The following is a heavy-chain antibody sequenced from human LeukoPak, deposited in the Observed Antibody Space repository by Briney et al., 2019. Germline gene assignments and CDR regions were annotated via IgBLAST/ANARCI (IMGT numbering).Heavy chain of an antibody. CDR2: TYYRSKWYN. CDR3: ARDLGLGELGPTYYYYGMDV. CDR1: VDSVSSNSAA. D-gene: IGHD3-10*01. Sequence: SQTLSLTCAISVDSVSSNSAAWNWIRQSPSRGLEWLERTYYRSKWYNDYAVSVKSRITINPDTSKNQFSLQLNSVTPEDTAVYYCARDLGLGELGPTYYYYGMDVWGQGTTVTVSS. J-gene: IGHJ6*02. V-gene: IGHV6-1*01.